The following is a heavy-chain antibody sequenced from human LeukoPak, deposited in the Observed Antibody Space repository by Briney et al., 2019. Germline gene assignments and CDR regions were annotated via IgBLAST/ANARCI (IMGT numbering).Heavy chain of an antibody. Sequence: GESLKISCKGSGYSFTSYWIGWVRQMPGKGLEWMGIIYPGDSDTRYSPSFLGLVTISADKSITTAYLQWSSLMDSDTAIYYCARPHYSGFDSQIDFWGQGTLVTVSS. D-gene: IGHD5-12*01. V-gene: IGHV5-51*01. CDR2: IYPGDSDT. CDR1: GYSFTSYW. CDR3: ARPHYSGFDSQIDF. J-gene: IGHJ4*02.